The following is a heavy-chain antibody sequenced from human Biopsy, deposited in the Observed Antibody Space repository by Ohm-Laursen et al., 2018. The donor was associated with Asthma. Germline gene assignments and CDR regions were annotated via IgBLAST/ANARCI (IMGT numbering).Heavy chain of an antibody. CDR2: IYYSGST. CDR3: ARAQDYYDSRGYYRSFDY. V-gene: IGHV4-31*03. D-gene: IGHD3-22*01. J-gene: IGHJ4*02. Sequence: SETLSLTCPVSYGSITSGGYYWTWIRQHPGKGLEWIGFIYYSGSTYYNPSLKSRVSISIDTSKNQFSLKLISVTAADTAVYYCARAQDYYDSRGYYRSFDYWGQGTLVTVSS. CDR1: YGSITSGGYY.